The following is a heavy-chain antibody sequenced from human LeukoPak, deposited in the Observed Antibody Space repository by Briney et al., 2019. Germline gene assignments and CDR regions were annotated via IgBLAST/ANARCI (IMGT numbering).Heavy chain of an antibody. Sequence: SETLSLTRTVSGGSISSYYWSWIRQRPGKGLEWIGYIYYSGSTNYNPSLKSRVTISVDTSKNQFSLKLNSVTAADTAVYYCARAGGGHWGYSYEAIDYWGQGTLVTASS. CDR3: ARAGGGHWGYSYEAIDY. V-gene: IGHV4-59*01. CDR2: IYYSGST. CDR1: GGSISSYY. J-gene: IGHJ4*02. D-gene: IGHD5-18*01.